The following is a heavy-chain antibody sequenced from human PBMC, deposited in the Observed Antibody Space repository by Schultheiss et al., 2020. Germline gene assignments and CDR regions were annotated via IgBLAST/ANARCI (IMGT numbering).Heavy chain of an antibody. V-gene: IGHV4-34*01. CDR2: INHSGST. Sequence: SETLSLTCAVYGGSFSGYYWSWIRQPPGKGLEWIGEINHSGSTNYNPSLKSRVTISVDTSKNQFSLKLSSVTAADTAVYYCARHFYSSSWYFRGEDWFDPWGQGTLVNVYS. CDR3: ARHFYSSSWYFRGEDWFDP. J-gene: IGHJ5*02. D-gene: IGHD6-13*01. CDR1: GGSFSGYY.